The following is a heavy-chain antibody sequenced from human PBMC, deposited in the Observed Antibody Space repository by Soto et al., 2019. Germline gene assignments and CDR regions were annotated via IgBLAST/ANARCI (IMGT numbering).Heavy chain of an antibody. D-gene: IGHD6-6*01. J-gene: IGHJ3*02. CDR2: ISYDGSNK. Sequence: GGSLRLSCAASGFTFSSYAMHWVRQAPGKGLEWVAVISYDGSNKYYADSVKGRFTISRDNSKNTLYLQMNSLRAEDTAVYYCERIAANDAFDIWGQGTMVTVS. CDR3: ERIAANDAFDI. V-gene: IGHV3-30-3*01. CDR1: GFTFSSYA.